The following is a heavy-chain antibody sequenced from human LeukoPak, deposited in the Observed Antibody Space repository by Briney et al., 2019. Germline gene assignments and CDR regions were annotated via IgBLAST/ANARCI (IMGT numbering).Heavy chain of an antibody. CDR2: IDSSTSHI. Sequence: PGGSLRLSCEASAFTFSSYSMSWVRQAPGKGLEWVSSIDSSTSHIYYADSVKGRFTISRDNAKNSLYLRVSSLRAEDTAVYYCARDFRTQLDGYSPPYHFDYWGQGALVTVSS. D-gene: IGHD5-24*01. CDR3: ARDFRTQLDGYSPPYHFDY. V-gene: IGHV3-21*01. CDR1: AFTFSSYS. J-gene: IGHJ4*02.